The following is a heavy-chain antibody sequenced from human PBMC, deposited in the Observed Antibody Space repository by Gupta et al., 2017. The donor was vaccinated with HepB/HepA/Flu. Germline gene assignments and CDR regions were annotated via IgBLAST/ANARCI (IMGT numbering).Heavy chain of an antibody. CDR2: INPNSGGT. V-gene: IGHV1-2*04. J-gene: IGHJ6*02. CDR3: ARDLGYSRTPYGMDV. CDR1: GYTFTGYY. Sequence: QVQLVQSGAEVKKPGASVKVSCKASGYTFTGYYMHWVRQAPGQGLEWMGWINPNSGGTNYAQKFQGWVTMTRDTSISTAYMELSRLRSDDTAVYYCARDLGYSRTPYGMDVGGQGTTVTVSS. D-gene: IGHD6-13*01.